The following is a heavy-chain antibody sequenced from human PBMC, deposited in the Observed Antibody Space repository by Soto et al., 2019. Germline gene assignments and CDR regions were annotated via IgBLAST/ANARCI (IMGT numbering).Heavy chain of an antibody. J-gene: IGHJ6*02. CDR2: IYYSGST. V-gene: IGHV4-59*12. CDR1: GGSISSYY. CDR3: ATQGFYRMGV. Sequence: SETLSLTGTVSGGSISSYYWSWIRQPPGKGLEWIGYIYYSGSTNYNPSLKSRVTISVDKSKNQFSLKLNSVTAADTAMFYCATQGFYRMGVWGRGTTVTVSS.